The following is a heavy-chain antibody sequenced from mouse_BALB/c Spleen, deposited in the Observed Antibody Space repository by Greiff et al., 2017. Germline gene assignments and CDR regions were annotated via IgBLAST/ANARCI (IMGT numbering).Heavy chain of an antibody. CDR2: INPSTGYT. CDR1: GYTFTSYW. V-gene: IGHV1-7*01. D-gene: IGHD4-1*01. Sequence: VKLQESGAELAKPGASVKMSCKASGYTFTSYWMHWVKQRPGQGLEWIGYINPSTGYTEYNQKFKDKATLTADKSSSTAYMQLSSLTSEDSAVYYCARDWEGYYAMDYWGQGTSVTVSS. J-gene: IGHJ4*01. CDR3: ARDWEGYYAMDY.